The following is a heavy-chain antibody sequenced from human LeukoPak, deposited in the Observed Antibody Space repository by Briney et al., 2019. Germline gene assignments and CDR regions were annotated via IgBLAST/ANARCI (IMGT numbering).Heavy chain of an antibody. D-gene: IGHD3-22*01. Sequence: PGGSLRLSCAASGFTFSSYGMHWVRQAPGKGLEWVAVIWYDGSNKYYADSVKGRFTISRDNSKNTLYLQMNSLRAEDTAVYYCARDDCYDSSGYYAYWGQGTLVTVSS. CDR2: IWYDGSNK. CDR3: ARDDCYDSSGYYAY. V-gene: IGHV3-33*01. J-gene: IGHJ4*02. CDR1: GFTFSSYG.